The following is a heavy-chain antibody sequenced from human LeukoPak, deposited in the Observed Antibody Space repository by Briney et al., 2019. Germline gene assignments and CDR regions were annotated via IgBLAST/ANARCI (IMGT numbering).Heavy chain of an antibody. D-gene: IGHD2-8*01. V-gene: IGHV4-59*12. CDR2: IYYTGDT. Sequence: PSETLSLTCTVSGGSISSYYWSWVWQPPGKGLEWIGYIYYTGDTNYNPSLGSRVTISVDTSKNQSSLKLRSVTAADTAVYYCATYTNYKNWIDPWGQGTLVAVSS. CDR1: GGSISSYY. J-gene: IGHJ5*02. CDR3: ATYTNYKNWIDP.